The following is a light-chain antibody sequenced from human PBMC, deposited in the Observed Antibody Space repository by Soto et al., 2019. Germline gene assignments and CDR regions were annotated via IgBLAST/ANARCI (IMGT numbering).Light chain of an antibody. V-gene: IGLV3-9*01. CDR2: RDN. CDR3: QVWDSNNGV. CDR1: KIGTKS. Sequence: SYELTQPLSVSVALGQTAKITCARYKIGTKSVHWYQQKTGQAPVLVIFRDNNRPSGIPERFSGSNSGNTATLTISRAQVGDEADYYCQVWDSNNGVFGGGTQLTVL. J-gene: IGLJ3*02.